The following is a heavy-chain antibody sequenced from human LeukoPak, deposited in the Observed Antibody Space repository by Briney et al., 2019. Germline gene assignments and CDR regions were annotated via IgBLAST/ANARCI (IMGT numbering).Heavy chain of an antibody. J-gene: IGHJ4*02. CDR2: INPNSGGT. V-gene: IGHV1-2*02. CDR1: GGTFSGYA. D-gene: IGHD3-3*01. CDR3: ASSQNYDFWSGYYKIDY. Sequence: GASVKVSCKASGGTFSGYAISWVRQAPGQGLEWMGWINPNSGGTNYAQKFQGRVTMTRDTSISTAYMELSRLRSDDTAVYYCASSQNYDFWSGYYKIDYWGQGTLVTVSS.